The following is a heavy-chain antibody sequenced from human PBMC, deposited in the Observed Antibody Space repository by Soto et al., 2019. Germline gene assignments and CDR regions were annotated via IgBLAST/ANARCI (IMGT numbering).Heavy chain of an antibody. CDR2: IGSSSSYI. CDR1: GFTFSSYS. CDR3: ARAAVTTYYYYYGMDV. V-gene: IGHV3-21*01. D-gene: IGHD4-17*01. Sequence: GGSLRLSCAASGFTFSSYSMNWVRQAPGKGLEWVSSIGSSSSYIYYADSVKGRFTISRDNAKNSLYLQMNSLRAEDTAVYYCARAAVTTYYYYYGMDVWGQGTTVTVSS. J-gene: IGHJ6*02.